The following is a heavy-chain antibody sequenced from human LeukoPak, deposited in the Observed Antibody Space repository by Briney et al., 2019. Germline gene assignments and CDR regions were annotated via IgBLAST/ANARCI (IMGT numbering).Heavy chain of an antibody. V-gene: IGHV3-21*01. CDR2: ISSGLSST. CDR1: GGSISSSS. CDR3: ARDEALDY. Sequence: ETLSLTCTVSGGSISSSSHYWVWIRQPPGKGLEWVSSISSGLSSTYYADSVKGRFTISRDNSKNSLYLQMNSLSAEDTAVYYCARDEALDYWGQGTLVTVSS. J-gene: IGHJ4*02.